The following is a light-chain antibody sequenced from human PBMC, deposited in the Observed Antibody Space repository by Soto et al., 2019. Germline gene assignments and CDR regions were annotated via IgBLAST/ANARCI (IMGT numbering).Light chain of an antibody. CDR3: QQYVHWPPGT. CDR1: QSVSSY. J-gene: IGKJ1*01. CDR2: DAS. V-gene: IGKV3-11*01. Sequence: EIVLTQSPATLSLSPGERATLSCRASQSVSSYLAWYQQKPGQAPRLLIYDASNRATGIPARFSGSGSGTDFTLTISSLQSEDFAVYYCQQYVHWPPGTFGQGTTVDIK.